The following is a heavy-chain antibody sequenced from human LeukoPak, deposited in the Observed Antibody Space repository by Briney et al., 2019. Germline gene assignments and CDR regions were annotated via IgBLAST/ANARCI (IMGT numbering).Heavy chain of an antibody. Sequence: GGSLRLSCAASGFTFSDYYMSWIRQAPGKGLEWVSYISSSGSTIYYADSVKGRFTISRDNAKNSLYLQMNSLRAEDTAVYYCARDRGVTMVRGIIDSFDYWGQGTLVTVSS. D-gene: IGHD3-10*01. CDR3: ARDRGVTMVRGIIDSFDY. J-gene: IGHJ4*02. V-gene: IGHV3-11*01. CDR2: ISSSGSTI. CDR1: GFTFSDYY.